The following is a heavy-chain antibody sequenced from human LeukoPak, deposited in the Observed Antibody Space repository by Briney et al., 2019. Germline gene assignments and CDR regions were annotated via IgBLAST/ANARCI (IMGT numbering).Heavy chain of an antibody. Sequence: ATLSLPFSVYGGSFIGYYWSWIRQPPGKGLEWIGEINHSGSTNYNPSLKSRVTISVDTSKNQFSLKLSSVTAADTAVYYCARGPPRYYYDSSGYHGEYYFDYWGQGTLVTVSS. CDR3: ARGPPRYYYDSSGYHGEYYFDY. CDR1: GGSFIGYY. J-gene: IGHJ4*02. CDR2: INHSGST. D-gene: IGHD3-22*01. V-gene: IGHV4-34*01.